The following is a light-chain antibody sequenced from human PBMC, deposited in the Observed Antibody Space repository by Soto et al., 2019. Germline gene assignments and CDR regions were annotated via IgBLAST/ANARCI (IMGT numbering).Light chain of an antibody. Sequence: EIVLTQSPGSLCLSPGERATISCRASQSVSNNYLASYQQRPGQAPRLLIYGASNRATGFPDRFSGTGSGTDFALTISRLELEDFALYSCQQYGDSPIYTFGQGTKLEIK. V-gene: IGKV3-20*01. CDR3: QQYGDSPIYT. J-gene: IGKJ2*01. CDR2: GAS. CDR1: QSVSNNY.